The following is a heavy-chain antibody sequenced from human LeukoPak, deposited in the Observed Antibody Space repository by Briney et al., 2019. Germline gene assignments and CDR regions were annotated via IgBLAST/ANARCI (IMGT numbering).Heavy chain of an antibody. V-gene: IGHV3-66*01. Sequence: GRSLRLSCAASGFTVSSNYMSWVRQAPGKGLEWVSVIYSGGSTYYADSVKGRFTISRDNYKNTLYLQMNSLRAEDTAVYYCARDGRTALTVTTAGDAFDIWGQGTMVTVSS. CDR3: ARDGRTALTVTTAGDAFDI. CDR1: GFTVSSNY. J-gene: IGHJ3*02. D-gene: IGHD4-17*01. CDR2: IYSGGST.